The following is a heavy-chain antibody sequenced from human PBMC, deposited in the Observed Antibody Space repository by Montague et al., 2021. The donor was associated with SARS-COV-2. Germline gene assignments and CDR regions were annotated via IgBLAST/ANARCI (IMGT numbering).Heavy chain of an antibody. V-gene: IGHV4-34*01. J-gene: IGHJ6*03. Sequence: TLSLTCAVHGGSFSTYSWNWIRQPPGKGLEWIGEIHHGGSTNYNPSLKSRVTISADTSKNQFSLKLTSVAAADTAVYYCARLGDGVVPSPILGVGPYYSCYYMDVWGKGTTVTVS. CDR3: ARLGDGVVPSPILGVGPYYSCYYMDV. CDR2: IHHGGST. CDR1: GGSFSTYS. D-gene: IGHD3-10*01.